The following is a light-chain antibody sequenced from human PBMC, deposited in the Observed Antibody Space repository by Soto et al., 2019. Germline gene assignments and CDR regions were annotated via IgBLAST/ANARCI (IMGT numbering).Light chain of an antibody. CDR1: NSDVGRYNS. CDR3: SSYTGSSSLVM. J-gene: IGLJ3*02. Sequence: QSALTQPHSVSGSPGQSVTISCTGTNSDVGRYNSVSWYQQLPGKAPQLIISAVRQRPSGVPDRFSGSKSDNTASLTISGLQVEDEADYYCSSYTGSSSLVMFGGGTKLTVL. V-gene: IGLV2-11*01. CDR2: AVR.